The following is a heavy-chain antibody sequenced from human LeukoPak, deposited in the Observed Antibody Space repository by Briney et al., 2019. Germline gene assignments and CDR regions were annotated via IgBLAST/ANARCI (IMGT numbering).Heavy chain of an antibody. D-gene: IGHD3-10*01. CDR2: IYYSGST. CDR3: ARRAMVRGVTYSAYFDY. Sequence: SETLSLTCTVSGGSISSSSYYWGWIRQPPGKGLEWIGSIYYSGSTYYNPSLKSRVTISVDTSKNQFSLKLSSVTAADTAVYYCARRAMVRGVTYSAYFDYWGQGTLVTVSS. V-gene: IGHV4-39*01. J-gene: IGHJ4*02. CDR1: GGSISSSSYY.